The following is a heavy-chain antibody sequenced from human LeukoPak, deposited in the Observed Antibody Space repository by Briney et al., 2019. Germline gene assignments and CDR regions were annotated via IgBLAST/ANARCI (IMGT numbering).Heavy chain of an antibody. J-gene: IGHJ3*02. CDR1: GGSISSYY. CDR2: IYTSGST. D-gene: IGHD2-8*01. Sequence: PSETLSLTCTVSGGSISSYYWSWIRQPAGKGLEWIGRIYTSGSTNYNPSLKSRVTMSVDTSKNQFSLKLSSVTAADTAVYYCARVSGDIVLMVYDAGAFDIWGQGTMVTVPS. V-gene: IGHV4-4*07. CDR3: ARVSGDIVLMVYDAGAFDI.